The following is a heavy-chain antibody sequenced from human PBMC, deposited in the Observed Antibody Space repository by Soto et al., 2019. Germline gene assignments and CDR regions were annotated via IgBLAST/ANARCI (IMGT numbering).Heavy chain of an antibody. V-gene: IGHV3-33*01. J-gene: IGHJ6*02. D-gene: IGHD3-3*01. CDR3: ARDSTRFLEWHDGMDV. CDR2: IWYDGSNK. CDR1: GFTFSSYG. Sequence: GGSLRLSCAASGFTFSSYGMHWVRQAPGKGLEWVAVIWYDGSNKYYADSVKGRFTISRDNSKNTLYLQMNSLRAEDTAVYYCARDSTRFLEWHDGMDVWGQGTTVTVSS.